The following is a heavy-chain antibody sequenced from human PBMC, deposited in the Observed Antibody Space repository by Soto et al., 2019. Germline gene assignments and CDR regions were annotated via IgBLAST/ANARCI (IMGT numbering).Heavy chain of an antibody. J-gene: IGHJ4*02. CDR3: AREGGSIGGWFGRKFDS. D-gene: IGHD6-19*01. V-gene: IGHV3-23*01. Sequence: GGSLRLSCTASGFSFSTHAMSWVRQSPGKGLEWVSSISSGGTTTFYAASVECRFTISRDKSKNTLYLQMNSPRADDTAVYYCAREGGSIGGWFGRKFDSWGQGTQVTVSS. CDR1: GFSFSTHA. CDR2: ISSGGTTT.